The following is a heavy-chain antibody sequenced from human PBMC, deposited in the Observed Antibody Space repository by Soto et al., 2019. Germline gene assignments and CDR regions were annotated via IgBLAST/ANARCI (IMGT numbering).Heavy chain of an antibody. CDR1: GFTISSYG. V-gene: IGHV3-33*01. CDR2: IWYDGSNK. CDR3: ARDLRAEGSSSPGPLFQ. D-gene: IGHD6-6*01. Sequence: GGPMRLSCAASGFTISSYGMHWVSKAPGKGLEWVAVIWYDGSNKYYADSVKGRFTISRDNSKNTLYLQMNSLRAEDTAVYYCARDLRAEGSSSPGPLFQWGQGTLVTVSS. J-gene: IGHJ4*02.